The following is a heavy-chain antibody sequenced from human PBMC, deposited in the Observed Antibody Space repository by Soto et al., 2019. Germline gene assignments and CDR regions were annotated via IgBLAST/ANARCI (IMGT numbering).Heavy chain of an antibody. CDR3: AREARSGNWFDP. J-gene: IGHJ5*02. CDR1: GGSVSSGSYY. Sequence: ETLSLTCTVSGGSVSSGSYYWSWIRQPPGKGLEWIGYIYYSGSTNYNPSLKSRVTISVDTSKNQFSLKLSSVTAADTAVYYCAREARSGNWFDPWGQGTLVTVSS. CDR2: IYYSGST. D-gene: IGHD1-26*01. V-gene: IGHV4-61*01.